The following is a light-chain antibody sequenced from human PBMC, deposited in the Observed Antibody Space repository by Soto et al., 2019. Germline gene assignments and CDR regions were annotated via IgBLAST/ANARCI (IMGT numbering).Light chain of an antibody. CDR3: QQSYSTPRT. CDR2: IAS. Sequence: DIQMTQSPSSLSVSVGDRVTITCRASQSIVSYLNWYQQKLGKAPKLLIYIASNLQKGVPSRFSGSGSGTDFTLTISNLQPEDCATYYCQQSYSTPRTFGQGTKLEIK. V-gene: IGKV1-39*01. CDR1: QSIVSY. J-gene: IGKJ2*02.